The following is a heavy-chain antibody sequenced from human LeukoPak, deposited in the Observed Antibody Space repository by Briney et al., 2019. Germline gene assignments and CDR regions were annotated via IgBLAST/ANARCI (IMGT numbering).Heavy chain of an antibody. CDR1: GFTFSSYA. D-gene: IGHD6-13*01. CDR2: IRYDGSNK. Sequence: GGSLRLSCAASGFTFSSYAMSWVRQAPGKGLEWVAFIRYDGSNKYYADSVKGRFTISRDNSKNTLYLQMNSLRAEDTAVYYCAKDRMLQQLGAFDIWGQGTMVTVSS. CDR3: AKDRMLQQLGAFDI. V-gene: IGHV3-30*02. J-gene: IGHJ3*02.